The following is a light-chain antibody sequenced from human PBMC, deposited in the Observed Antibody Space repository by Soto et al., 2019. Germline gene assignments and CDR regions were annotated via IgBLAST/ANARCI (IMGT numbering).Light chain of an antibody. CDR2: EGS. V-gene: IGLV2-23*01. J-gene: IGLJ1*01. CDR1: SSDVGTYNL. CDR3: CSYAVSSTYV. Sequence: QAVVTQPASVSGSPGQSITISCTGASSDVGTYNLVSWYQQLPGKAPKLMIYEGSKRPSGVSDRFSGSKSGNTASLTISGLQAEDEADYYCCSYAVSSTYVFGTGTKLTVL.